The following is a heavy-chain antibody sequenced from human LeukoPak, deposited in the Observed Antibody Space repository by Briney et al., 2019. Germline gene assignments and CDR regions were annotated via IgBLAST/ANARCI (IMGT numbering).Heavy chain of an antibody. V-gene: IGHV3-53*01. J-gene: IGHJ5*02. CDR1: GFTVSSNY. CDR3: ARGYCSGGSCYTLWFDP. D-gene: IGHD2-15*01. CDR2: IYSGGST. Sequence: PGGSLRLSCAASGFTVSSNYMSWVRPAPGKGLEWVSVIYSGGSTYYADSVKGRFTISRGNSKNTLYLQMNSRRAEDTAVYYCARGYCSGGSCYTLWFDPWGQGTLVTVSS.